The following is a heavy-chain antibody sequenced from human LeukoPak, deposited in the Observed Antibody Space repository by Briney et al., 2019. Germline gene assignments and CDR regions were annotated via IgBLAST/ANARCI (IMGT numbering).Heavy chain of an antibody. D-gene: IGHD6-19*01. V-gene: IGHV4-59*08. CDR3: ARGIAVAGAYMDV. J-gene: IGHJ6*03. Sequence: NPSETLSLTRTVSGGSISSYYWSWIRQPPGKGLEWIGYIYYSGSTNYNPSLKSRVTISVDTSKNHFSLKLSSVTAADTAVYYCARGIAVAGAYMDVWGKGTTVTISS. CDR2: IYYSGST. CDR1: GGSISSYY.